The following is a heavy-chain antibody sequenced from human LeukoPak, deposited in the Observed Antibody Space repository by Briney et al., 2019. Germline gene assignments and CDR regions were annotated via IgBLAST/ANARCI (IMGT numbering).Heavy chain of an antibody. CDR1: GSINNYY. J-gene: IGHJ3*02. CDR2: IYYSGST. Sequence: SETLSLTCTVSGSINNYYWSWIRQPPGKGLEWTGYIYYSGSTNYNPSLKSRVTISVDTSKNQFSLNLSSVTAADTAVYYCARVVCSSTSCPRGNAFDIWGQGTMVTVSS. V-gene: IGHV4-59*01. CDR3: ARVVCSSTSCPRGNAFDI. D-gene: IGHD2-2*01.